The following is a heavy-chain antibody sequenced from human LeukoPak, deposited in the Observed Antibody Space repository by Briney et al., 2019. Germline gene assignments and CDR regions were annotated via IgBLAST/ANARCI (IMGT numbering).Heavy chain of an antibody. D-gene: IGHD6-19*01. Sequence: SQTLSLTCAISGGSVSSNSAAWNWIRQSPSRGLEWLGRTCYRSKWYNDYAVSVKSRITINPDTSKNQFSLQLNSVTPEDTAVYYCARVEQWLANDHHKPFDYWGQGTLVTVSS. V-gene: IGHV6-1*01. CDR2: TCYRSKWYN. CDR3: ARVEQWLANDHHKPFDY. J-gene: IGHJ4*02. CDR1: GGSVSSNSAA.